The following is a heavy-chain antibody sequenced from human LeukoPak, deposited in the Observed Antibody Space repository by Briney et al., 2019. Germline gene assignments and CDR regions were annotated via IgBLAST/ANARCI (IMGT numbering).Heavy chain of an antibody. J-gene: IGHJ6*02. CDR3: ARVVPAAMMSGFGMDV. CDR2: IYYSGST. Sequence: PSETLSLTCTVSGGSISSYYWSWIRQPPGKGLEWIGYIYYSGSTNYNPSLKSRVTISVDTSKNHFSLKLSSVTAADTAVYYCARVVPAAMMSGFGMDVWGQGTTVTVSS. D-gene: IGHD2-2*01. CDR1: GGSISSYY. V-gene: IGHV4-59*12.